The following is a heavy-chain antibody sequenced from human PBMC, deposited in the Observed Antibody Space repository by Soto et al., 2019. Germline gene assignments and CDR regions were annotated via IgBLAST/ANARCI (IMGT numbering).Heavy chain of an antibody. D-gene: IGHD5-12*01. V-gene: IGHV3-23*01. Sequence: GRSMRDSCGAAEVTFSSYAMSWVSKTQGKGLEWVSAISGSGGSTYYADSVKGRFTISRDNSKNTLYLQMNSLRAEDTAVYYCAKDRQGGYDFSGFDYWGQGTLVTVSS. CDR1: EVTFSSYA. CDR3: AKDRQGGYDFSGFDY. J-gene: IGHJ4*02. CDR2: ISGSGGST.